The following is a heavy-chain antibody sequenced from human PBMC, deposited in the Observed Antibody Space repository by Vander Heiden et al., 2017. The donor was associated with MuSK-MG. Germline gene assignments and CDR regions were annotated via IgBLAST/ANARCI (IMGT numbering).Heavy chain of an antibody. V-gene: IGHV3-7*01. CDR3: ARMKGYSSSLYLPGYFDL. CDR2: IKQDGSEK. D-gene: IGHD6-13*01. CDR1: GFTFSNYW. J-gene: IGHJ2*01. Sequence: EVQLVESGGGLVQPGGSLRLSCAASGFTFSNYWLTWVRQAPGKGLEFVANIKQDGSEKYYVDSVKGRFTISRDNAKNSLYLQMNSLRAEETAVYYCARMKGYSSSLYLPGYFDLWGRGTLVNVSS.